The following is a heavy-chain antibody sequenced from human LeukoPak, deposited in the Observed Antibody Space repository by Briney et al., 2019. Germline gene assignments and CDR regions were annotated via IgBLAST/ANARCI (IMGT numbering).Heavy chain of an antibody. CDR3: TTSTVVWGVSAY. CDR2: IKDRTDGGTT. J-gene: IGHJ4*02. Sequence: GGSLRLSCLASGFSVTNRWNSWGLQAPGKGVGGVGRIKDRTDGGTTAYAAPVKGRFTISREDSKNTVYLEMNSLKTEDTAVYFCTTSTVVWGVSAYWGQGTLVTVSS. V-gene: IGHV3-15*01. D-gene: IGHD3-10*01. CDR1: GFSVTNRW.